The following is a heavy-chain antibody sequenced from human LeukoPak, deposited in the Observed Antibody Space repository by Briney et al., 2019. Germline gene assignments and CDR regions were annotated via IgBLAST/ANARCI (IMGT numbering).Heavy chain of an antibody. CDR1: GFIFSSYP. CDR3: AKVKMRMPYGSGSYPFDY. D-gene: IGHD3-10*01. CDR2: ISGSGGNR. J-gene: IGHJ4*02. V-gene: IGHV3-23*01. Sequence: GGSLRLSCAASGFIFSSYPMSWVRQAPGKGLEWVSVISGSGGNRYYADSVKGRFTISRDNSKNTLYLQMNSLRAEDTAVYYCAKVKMRMPYGSGSYPFDYWGQGTLVTVSS.